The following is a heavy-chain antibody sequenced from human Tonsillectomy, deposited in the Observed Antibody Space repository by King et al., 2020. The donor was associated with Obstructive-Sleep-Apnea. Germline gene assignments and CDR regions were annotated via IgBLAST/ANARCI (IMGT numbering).Heavy chain of an antibody. V-gene: IGHV1-8*01. J-gene: IGHJ2*01. CDR3: ARATTGANWTTTNWYFDL. Sequence: QLVQSGAEVKKPGASVKVSCKASGYTFINYDINWVRQATGQGLEWMGWMNPKSANTGYAQKFQGKVTMTRNTSISTAYMELSSLRSDDTAVYYCARATTGANWTTTNWYFDLWGRGTLVTVSS. D-gene: IGHD1-20*01. CDR2: MNPKSANT. CDR1: GYTFINYD.